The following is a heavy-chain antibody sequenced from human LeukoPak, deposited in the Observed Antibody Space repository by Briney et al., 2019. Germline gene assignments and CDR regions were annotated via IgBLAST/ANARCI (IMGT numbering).Heavy chain of an antibody. CDR2: IYYSGST. V-gene: IGHV4-59*01. CDR1: GGSISSYY. J-gene: IGHJ3*02. CDR3: ASGRGLYSFYAFDI. Sequence: SETLSLTCTVSGGSISSYYWSWIRQPPGKGLEWIGYIYYSGSTDYNPSLRSRVTISVDTSKSQFSLKLSSVTAAATAVYYCASGRGLYSFYAFDIWGQGTMVTVSS. D-gene: IGHD5-18*01.